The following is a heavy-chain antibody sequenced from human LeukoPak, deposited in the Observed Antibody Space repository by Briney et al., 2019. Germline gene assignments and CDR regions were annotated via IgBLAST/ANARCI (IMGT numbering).Heavy chain of an antibody. CDR1: GYSISSGYY. J-gene: IGHJ4*02. D-gene: IGHD4-17*01. CDR3: ARASHDYCDYSHCDY. CDR2: IYHSGST. Sequence: SETLSLTCTVSGYSISSGYYWGWIRQPPGKGLEWIGSIYHSGSTYYNPSLKSRVTIAVDKSKNQFSLKLSSVTAADTAVYYCARASHDYCDYSHCDYWGQGTLVTVAS. V-gene: IGHV4-38-2*02.